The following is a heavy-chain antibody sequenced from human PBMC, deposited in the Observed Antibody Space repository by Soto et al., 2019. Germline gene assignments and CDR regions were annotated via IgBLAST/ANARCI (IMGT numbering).Heavy chain of an antibody. J-gene: IGHJ6*02. D-gene: IGHD3-9*01. CDR3: LTWSHNVLTDPDGYGMDV. Sequence: PGGSLRLSCAASGVTLGAYALSWVRQAPGKGLEWVSFISHNSGSVKYAESVKGRFTIARDNSQNMLFLQMNSLRAEDKAIYYCLTWSHNVLTDPDGYGMDVWGQGTTVTVSS. CDR2: ISHNSGSV. CDR1: GVTLGAYA. V-gene: IGHV3-23*01.